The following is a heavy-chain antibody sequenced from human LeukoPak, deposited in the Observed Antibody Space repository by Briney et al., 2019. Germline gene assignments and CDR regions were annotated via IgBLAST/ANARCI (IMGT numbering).Heavy chain of an antibody. CDR1: GYTFTGYY. CDR3: ARTYYYDSSGYGGYYYYYMDV. J-gene: IGHJ6*03. D-gene: IGHD3-22*01. V-gene: IGHV1-2*02. CDR2: INPNSGGT. Sequence: GASVKVSCRASGYTFTGYYMHWVRQAPGQGLEWMGWINPNSGGTNYAQKFQGRVTMTRDTSISTAYMELSRLRSDDTAVYYCARTYYYDSSGYGGYYYYYMDVWGKGTTVTVSS.